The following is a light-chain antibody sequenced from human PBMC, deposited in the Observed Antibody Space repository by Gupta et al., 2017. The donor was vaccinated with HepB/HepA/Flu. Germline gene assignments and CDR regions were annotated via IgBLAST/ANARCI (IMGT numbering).Light chain of an antibody. J-gene: IGKJ1*01. CDR2: AVS. Sequence: EIVLTQSPAALSLSPGERATLSCRASQNIRSSLAWYQHKSGRAPRLLIYAVSNRATGIPVRFAGSGSGTDFTLTISSLEPEDVAVYYCQQRSNWPRTFGQGTKVEI. CDR1: QNIRSS. CDR3: QQRSNWPRT. V-gene: IGKV3-11*01.